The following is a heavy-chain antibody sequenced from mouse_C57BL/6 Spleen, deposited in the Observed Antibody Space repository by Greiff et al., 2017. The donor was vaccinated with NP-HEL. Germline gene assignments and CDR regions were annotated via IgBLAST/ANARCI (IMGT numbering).Heavy chain of an antibody. CDR1: GYAFTNYL. CDR2: INPGSGGT. D-gene: IGHD2-4*01. V-gene: IGHV1-54*01. CDR3: ARHDYDGVPVY. J-gene: IGHJ2*01. Sequence: VQLQESGAELVRPGTSVKVSCKASGYAFTNYLIEWVKQRPGQGLEWIGVINPGSGGTNYNEKFKGKATLTADKSSSTAYIQLSSLTSEDSAVYFCARHDYDGVPVYWGQGTTLTVSS.